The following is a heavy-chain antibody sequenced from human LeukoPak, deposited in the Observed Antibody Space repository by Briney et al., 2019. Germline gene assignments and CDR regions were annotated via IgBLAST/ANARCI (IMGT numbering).Heavy chain of an antibody. V-gene: IGHV4-34*01. CDR3: ARDYSSSSYAFDI. CDR1: GGSFSGYY. D-gene: IGHD6-6*01. J-gene: IGHJ3*02. Sequence: SETLSLTCAVYGGSFSGYYWSWIRQPPGKGLEWIGEINHSGSTNYNPSLKSRVTMSVDTSKSQFSLKLSSVTAADTAVYYCARDYSSSSYAFDIWGQGTMVTVSS. CDR2: INHSGST.